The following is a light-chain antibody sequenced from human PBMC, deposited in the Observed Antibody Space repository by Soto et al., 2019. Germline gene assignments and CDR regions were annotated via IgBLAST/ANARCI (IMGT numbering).Light chain of an antibody. CDR2: EVT. CDR3: SSHTSGSTRV. CDR1: SGYVGGYDY. J-gene: IGLJ1*01. Sequence: QSVLTQPASVSGSPGQSIAISCTGTSGYVGGYDYVSWYQQHPDKAPKLMIYEVTKRPSWVSNRFSGSKSGNTASLTISGLQPEDEADYYCSSHTSGSTRVFGSGTKVTV. V-gene: IGLV2-14*01.